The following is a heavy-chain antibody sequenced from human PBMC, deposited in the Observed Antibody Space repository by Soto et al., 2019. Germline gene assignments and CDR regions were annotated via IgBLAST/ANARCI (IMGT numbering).Heavy chain of an antibody. CDR2: IRNKAKSYTT. CDR1: GFTFSDHY. Sequence: EVQLVESGGGLVQPGGSLRLSCAASGFTFSDHYMDWVRQAPGKGLEWVGRIRNKAKSYTTDYAASVKGRFTISRDVSKNSLYLQFNSLKTEDTAVYYCTRGRWSGTYPFDYWGQGTLVTVSA. CDR3: TRGRWSGTYPFDY. J-gene: IGHJ4*02. V-gene: IGHV3-72*01. D-gene: IGHD1-26*01.